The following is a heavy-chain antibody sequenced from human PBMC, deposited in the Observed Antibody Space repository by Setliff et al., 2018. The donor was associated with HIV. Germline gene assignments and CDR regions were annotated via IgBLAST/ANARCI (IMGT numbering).Heavy chain of an antibody. CDR2: LYHRGTN. J-gene: IGHJ4*02. CDR1: GYSISSGYF. Sequence: NPSETLSLTCAVSGYSISSGYFWGWIRQPPGKGLEWIGSLYHRGTNFYNPSPKSRVTISLDTSTNRFSLKLNSVTAADTAIYYCARQVGSQYSYWAYYFDSWGQGALVTVSS. V-gene: IGHV4-38-2*01. D-gene: IGHD5-18*01. CDR3: ARQVGSQYSYWAYYFDS.